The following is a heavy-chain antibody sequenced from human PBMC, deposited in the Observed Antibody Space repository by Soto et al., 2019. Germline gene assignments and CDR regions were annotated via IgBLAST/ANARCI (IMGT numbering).Heavy chain of an antibody. CDR1: GGSISSYY. Sequence: SETLSLTCTVSGGSISSYYWSWIQQPAGKGLEWIGRIYTSGSTNYNPSLKSRVTMSVDTSKNQFSLKLSSVTAADTAVYYCARVATVLRGAYYYYYGMDVWGQGTTVTVSS. CDR2: IYTSGST. V-gene: IGHV4-4*07. D-gene: IGHD4-17*01. CDR3: ARVATVLRGAYYYYYGMDV. J-gene: IGHJ6*02.